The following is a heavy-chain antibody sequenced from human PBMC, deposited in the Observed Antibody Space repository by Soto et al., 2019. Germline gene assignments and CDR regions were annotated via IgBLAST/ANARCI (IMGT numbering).Heavy chain of an antibody. V-gene: IGHV3-30*18. D-gene: IGHD5-18*01. CDR3: AKPVGIGIQLWSTTPDYYYYYGMDV. Sequence: GGSLRLSCAASGFTFSSYGMHWVRQAPGKGLEWVAVISYDGSNKYYADSVKGRFTISRDNSKNTLYLQMNSLRAEDTAVYYCAKPVGIGIQLWSTTPDYYYYYGMDVWGQGTTVTVSS. CDR1: GFTFSSYG. J-gene: IGHJ6*02. CDR2: ISYDGSNK.